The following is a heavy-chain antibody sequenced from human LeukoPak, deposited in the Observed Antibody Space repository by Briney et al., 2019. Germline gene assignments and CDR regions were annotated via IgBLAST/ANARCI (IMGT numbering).Heavy chain of an antibody. CDR1: GYTFTGYY. J-gene: IGHJ4*02. CDR2: INPNSGGT. CDR3: AREVAAAGTRELGY. Sequence: ASVKVSCKASGYTFTGYYMHWVRQAPGQGLEWMGWINPNSGGTNYAQKFQGWVTMTRDTSISTAYMKLSRLRSDDTAVYYCAREVAAAGTRELGYWGQGTLVTVSS. V-gene: IGHV1-2*04. D-gene: IGHD6-13*01.